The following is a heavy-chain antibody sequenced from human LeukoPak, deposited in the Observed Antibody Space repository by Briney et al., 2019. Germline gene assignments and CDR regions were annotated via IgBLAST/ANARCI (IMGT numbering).Heavy chain of an antibody. Sequence: ASVKVSCKASGYTFTSYGISWVRQAPGQGLEWMGWISAYNGNTNYAQKLQGRVTMTTDTSTSTAYMELRSLRSDDTAVYYCARERGSLVSRDAFDIWGQGTMVTVSS. CDR1: GYTFTSYG. CDR3: ARERGSLVSRDAFDI. V-gene: IGHV1-18*01. J-gene: IGHJ3*02. D-gene: IGHD1-26*01. CDR2: ISAYNGNT.